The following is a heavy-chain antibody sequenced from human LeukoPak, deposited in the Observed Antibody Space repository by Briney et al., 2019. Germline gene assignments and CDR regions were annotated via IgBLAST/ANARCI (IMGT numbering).Heavy chain of an antibody. CDR3: ARFFEPASSGPWFDP. CDR1: GFTFSSYG. D-gene: IGHD6-25*01. V-gene: IGHV3-33*01. J-gene: IGHJ5*02. CDR2: IWYDGSNK. Sequence: GGSLRLSCAASGFTFSSYGMHWVRQAPGKGLEWVAVIWYDGSNKYYADSVKGRFTISRDNSKNTLCLQMNSLRAEDTAVYYCARFFEPASSGPWFDPWGQGTLVTVSS.